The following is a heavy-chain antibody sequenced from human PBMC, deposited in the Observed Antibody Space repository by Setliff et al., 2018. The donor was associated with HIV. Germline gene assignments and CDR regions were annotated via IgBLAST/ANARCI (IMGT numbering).Heavy chain of an antibody. CDR2: IHYNEKT. J-gene: IGHJ4*02. Sequence: LSLTCTVSGGSASNSRYYWAWIRQPPGKGLEYIGSIHYNEKTYYNPSLKSRVTISRDNAKNSVYLQMNSLRVEDTAMYYCTKDHLSGWASDCWGQGTLVTVSS. CDR3: TKDHLSGWASDC. D-gene: IGHD6-19*01. CDR1: GGSASNSRYY. V-gene: IGHV4-39*02.